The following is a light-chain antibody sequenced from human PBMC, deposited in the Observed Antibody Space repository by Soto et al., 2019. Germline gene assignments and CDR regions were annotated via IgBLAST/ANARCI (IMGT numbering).Light chain of an antibody. Sequence: EIVMTQSPATLSVSPGERATLSCRASQSISSDLAWYQQKPGQAPRLLIYGSARATGIPARFSGSGSGTDFTLTISSLQSEDFAVYYCQQRGTFGGGTKVDIK. J-gene: IGKJ4*01. CDR1: QSISSD. CDR3: QQRGT. V-gene: IGKV3-15*01. CDR2: GS.